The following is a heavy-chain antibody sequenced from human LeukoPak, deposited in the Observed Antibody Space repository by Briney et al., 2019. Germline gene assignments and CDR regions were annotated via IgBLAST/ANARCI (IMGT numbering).Heavy chain of an antibody. CDR3: AKDQSSSGWYGWTYYYDSSGYTLFDY. J-gene: IGHJ4*02. CDR2: ISYDGSNK. D-gene: IGHD3-22*01. Sequence: PGRSLRLSCAASGFTFSSYGMHWVRQAPGKGLEWVAVISYDGSNKYYADSVKGRFTISRDNSKNTLYLQMNSLRAEDTAVYYCAKDQSSSGWYGWTYYYDSSGYTLFDYWGQGTLVTVSS. V-gene: IGHV3-30*18. CDR1: GFTFSSYG.